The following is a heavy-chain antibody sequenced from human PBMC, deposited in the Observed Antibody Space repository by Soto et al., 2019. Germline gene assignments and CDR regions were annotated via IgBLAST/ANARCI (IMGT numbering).Heavy chain of an antibody. Sequence: ETLSLTCTVSGGSISSYYWSWVRQAPGKGLEWVSGINWNGGSTGYADSVKGRFTISRDNAKNSLYLQMNSLRAEDTALYYCGREISTNLRYFDWLLSDYYYYGMDVWGQGTTVTVSS. V-gene: IGHV3-20*04. CDR1: GGSISSYY. D-gene: IGHD3-9*01. J-gene: IGHJ6*02. CDR3: GREISTNLRYFDWLLSDYYYYGMDV. CDR2: INWNGGST.